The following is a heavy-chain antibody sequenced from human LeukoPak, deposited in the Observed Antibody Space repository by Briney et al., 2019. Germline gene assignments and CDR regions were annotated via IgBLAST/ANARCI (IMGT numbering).Heavy chain of an antibody. D-gene: IGHD5-24*01. CDR3: ARSGPRRDGYNLDY. V-gene: IGHV4-59*01. Sequence: SETLSLTCAVSGGSISSYYWSWIRQPPGKGLEWIGYIYYSGSTNYSPSLKSRVTISVDTSKNQFSLKLSSVTAADTAVYYCARSGPRRDGYNLDYWGQGALVTVSS. CDR2: IYYSGST. CDR1: GGSISSYY. J-gene: IGHJ4*02.